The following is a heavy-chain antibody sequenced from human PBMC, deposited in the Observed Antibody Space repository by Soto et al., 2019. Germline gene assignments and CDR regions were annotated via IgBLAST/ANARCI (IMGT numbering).Heavy chain of an antibody. CDR2: IYSRGTT. V-gene: IGHV3-53*04. J-gene: IGHJ4*02. D-gene: IGHD2-15*01. Sequence: EVQLVESGGGLVQPGGSLRLSCAASGFIVSSNYMSWVRQAPGQGLEWVSIIYSRGTTYYADSVKGRFTISRHSSNNTAYLQMNSLRPEDTAVYYCARESEYCRGGSCPTYFDYWGQGTLVTVSS. CDR3: ARESEYCRGGSCPTYFDY. CDR1: GFIVSSNY.